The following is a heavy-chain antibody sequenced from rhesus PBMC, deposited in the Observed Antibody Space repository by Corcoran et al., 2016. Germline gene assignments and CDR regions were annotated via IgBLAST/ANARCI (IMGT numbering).Heavy chain of an antibody. CDR1: GFTFSNSW. CDR2: IKNKADGGAA. D-gene: IGHD1-20*01. V-gene: IGHV3S11*01. Sequence: EVQLVESGGGLVQPGGSLRLSCAASGFTFSNSWLSWVRQATGQGVEWVGFIKNKADGGAAGYAESVKGRFTSAREDSKNILYRKMNSLKTEDTAVYYCTRNNGPYRFDYWGQGVLVTVSS. J-gene: IGHJ4*01. CDR3: TRNNGPYRFDY.